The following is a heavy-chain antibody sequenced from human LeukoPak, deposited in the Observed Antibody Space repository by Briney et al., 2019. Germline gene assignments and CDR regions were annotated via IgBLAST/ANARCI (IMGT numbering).Heavy chain of an antibody. CDR3: ARGTGRFNFDI. V-gene: IGHV3-21*01. D-gene: IGHD3-3*01. J-gene: IGHJ3*02. CDR1: GFTSSNYN. CDR2: ISRSSSSI. Sequence: GGSLRLSCAASGFTSSNYNMNWVRQAPGKGLEWVSSISRSSSSIYYVDSVKGRFTISRDNAKNSLYLQMNSLRAEDTAVYYCARGTGRFNFDIWGQGTMVTVSS.